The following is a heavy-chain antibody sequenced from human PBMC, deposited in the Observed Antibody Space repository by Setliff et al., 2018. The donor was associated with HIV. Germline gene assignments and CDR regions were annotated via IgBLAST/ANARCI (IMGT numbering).Heavy chain of an antibody. CDR3: ARRPPLTTGREYYFDF. Sequence: ASVKVSCKASGYTSTGYYVHWVRQAPGQGLEWMGRINLNSGGTTYAQRFQGRVTMTWDTSISTAYMELSRLRPDDTAVYYCARRPPLTTGREYYFDFWGQGTLVTVSS. J-gene: IGHJ4*02. CDR2: INLNSGGT. D-gene: IGHD1-1*01. V-gene: IGHV1-2*06. CDR1: GYTSTGYY.